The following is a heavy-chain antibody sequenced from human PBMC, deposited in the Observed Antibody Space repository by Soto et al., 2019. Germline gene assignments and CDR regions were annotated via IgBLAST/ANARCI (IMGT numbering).Heavy chain of an antibody. CDR3: AKRGILGAQGMAYCDL. J-gene: IGHJ2*01. CDR1: GFTFNTYA. CDR2: ITPDGTEQ. Sequence: QVQLMESGGGVVQPGRSLRLSCAASGFTFNTYAMHWVRQAPGKGLEWVAVITPDGTEQYYADSVKGRFTISRDNSKNTLYLQMNSLGLEEMSIYHCAKRGILGAQGMAYCDLWSRGTLVTVSS. D-gene: IGHD1-26*01. V-gene: IGHV3-30*18.